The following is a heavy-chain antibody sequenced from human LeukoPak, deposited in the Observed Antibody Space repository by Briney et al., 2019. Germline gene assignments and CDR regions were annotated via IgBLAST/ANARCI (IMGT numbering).Heavy chain of an antibody. V-gene: IGHV3-48*03. CDR2: ISYSGSTT. Sequence: GGSLRLSCAASGFTFTNFEMNWVRQAPGKGLEWVSYISYSGSTTSYADSAKGRFTISRDNAKNSLYLQMNSLRAEDTAVYYCARAGPPAFDPWGQGTLVTVSS. J-gene: IGHJ5*02. CDR3: ARAGPPAFDP. CDR1: GFTFTNFE.